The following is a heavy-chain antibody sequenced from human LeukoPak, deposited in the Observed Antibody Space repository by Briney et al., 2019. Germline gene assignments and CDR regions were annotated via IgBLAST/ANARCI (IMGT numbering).Heavy chain of an antibody. Sequence: SVKVSCKASGGTFSSYAISWVRQAPGQGLEWVGGIIPIFGTANYAQKFQGRVTITADESTSTAYMELSSLRSEDTAVYYCASSSGGSSWYFSDYYYYMDVWGKGTTVTVSS. V-gene: IGHV1-69*01. CDR3: ASSSGGSSWYFSDYYYYMDV. CDR1: GGTFSSYA. J-gene: IGHJ6*03. D-gene: IGHD6-13*01. CDR2: IIPIFGTA.